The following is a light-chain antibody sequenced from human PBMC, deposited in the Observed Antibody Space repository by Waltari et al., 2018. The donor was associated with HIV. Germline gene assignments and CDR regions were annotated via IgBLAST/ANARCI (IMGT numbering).Light chain of an antibody. CDR2: GAS. V-gene: IGKV3-20*01. J-gene: IGKJ5*01. CDR1: PSVGSSY. Sequence: EIVLTQSPGTLSLSPGDRATLACRASPSVGSSYLAWYQQKPGQAPRLLIYGASSRATGIPDRFSGSVSGTDFTLTISGLEPEDFAVYYCQQYGSSRSTFGQGTRLEIK. CDR3: QQYGSSRST.